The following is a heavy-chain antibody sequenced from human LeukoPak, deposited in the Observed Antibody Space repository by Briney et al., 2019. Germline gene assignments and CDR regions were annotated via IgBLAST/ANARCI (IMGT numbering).Heavy chain of an antibody. J-gene: IGHJ6*03. D-gene: IGHD3-10*01. CDR3: ARAPYYYGSGSYYTDYYYYYMDV. CDR2: IYYSGST. CDR1: GGSISSYY. Sequence: SETLSLTCTVSGGSISSYYWSWIRQPLGKGLEWIGYIYYSGSTNYNPSLKSRVTISVDTSKNQFSLKLSSVTAADTAVYYCARAPYYYGSGSYYTDYYYYYMDVWGKGTTVTVSS. V-gene: IGHV4-59*01.